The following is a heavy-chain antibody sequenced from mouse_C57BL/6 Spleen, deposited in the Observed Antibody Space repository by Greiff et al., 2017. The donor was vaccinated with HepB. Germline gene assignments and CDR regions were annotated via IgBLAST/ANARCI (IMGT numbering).Heavy chain of an antibody. CDR3: ARDWVTTVVANYFDY. V-gene: IGHV1-20*01. CDR2: INPYNGDT. Sequence: VQLKESGPELVKPGDSVKISCKASGYSFTGYFMNWVMQSHGKSLEWIGRINPYNGDTFYNQKFKGKATLTVDKSSSTAHMELRSLTSEDSAVYYCARDWVTTVVANYFDYWGQGTTLTVSS. J-gene: IGHJ2*01. D-gene: IGHD1-1*01. CDR1: GYSFTGYF.